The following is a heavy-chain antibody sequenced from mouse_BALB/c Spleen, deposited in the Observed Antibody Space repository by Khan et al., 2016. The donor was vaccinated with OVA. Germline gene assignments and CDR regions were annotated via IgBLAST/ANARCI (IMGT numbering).Heavy chain of an antibody. J-gene: IGHJ2*01. Sequence: EVQLQEPGPGLVKPSQSLSLTCTVTAYSITSDYAWTWIRQFPGNSLEWMGYISYSGSTSYNPSLKSRISITRDTSKNQFFLQLISVTAEDTATYYCACIRCYYRYSFFDYWGHGTTLPVSS. CDR1: AYSITSDYA. CDR3: ACIRCYYRYSFFDY. V-gene: IGHV3-2*02. D-gene: IGHD2-14*01. CDR2: ISYSGST.